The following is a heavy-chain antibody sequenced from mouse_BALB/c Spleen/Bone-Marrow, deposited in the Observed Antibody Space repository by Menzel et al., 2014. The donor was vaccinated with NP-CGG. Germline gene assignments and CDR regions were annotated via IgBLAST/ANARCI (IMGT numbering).Heavy chain of an antibody. Sequence: EVKLQESGGGLVQPGGSLKLSCAASGFTFSSFGMHWVRQAPEKGLEWVAYISSGSSTIYYADTVMGRFTISRDNPKNTLFLQMTSLRSEDTAMYYCARSGSSSGYFDYWGQGTTLTVSS. CDR1: GFTFSSFG. V-gene: IGHV5-17*02. J-gene: IGHJ2*01. D-gene: IGHD1-1*01. CDR3: ARSGSSSGYFDY. CDR2: ISSGSSTI.